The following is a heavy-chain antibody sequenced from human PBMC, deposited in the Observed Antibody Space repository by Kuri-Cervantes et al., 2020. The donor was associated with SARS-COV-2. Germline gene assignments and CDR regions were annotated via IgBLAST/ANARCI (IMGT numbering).Heavy chain of an antibody. CDR1: GGSISSYY. CDR3: ARATSFTSIYYYFDS. CDR2: IYYNGN. J-gene: IGHJ4*02. Sequence: SETLSLTCTVSGGSISSYYWTWVRQPPGKGLEFIGYIYYNGNGYNPSLESRVTMSLDTSRNRFSLRLTSVTPADTAVYYCARATSFTSIYYYFDSWGQGNLVTVSS. D-gene: IGHD2-2*01. V-gene: IGHV4-59*01.